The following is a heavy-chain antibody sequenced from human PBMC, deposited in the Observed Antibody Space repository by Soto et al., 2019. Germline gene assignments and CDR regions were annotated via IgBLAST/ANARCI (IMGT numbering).Heavy chain of an antibody. D-gene: IGHD6-13*01. J-gene: IGHJ3*02. CDR1: GFTLSAYW. V-gene: IGHV3-7*03. Sequence: EVQLEESGGDLVQPGGSLRLSCAASGFTLSAYWMTWVRQAPGHGLERVANRNRDGSKKSYLDSVRGRSTIPRDNVGNTLYLQMDSLRADDTALYYCARDVSAGRSSLDLDAFDIWGQGTMVTVSS. CDR2: RNRDGSKK. CDR3: ARDVSAGRSSLDLDAFDI.